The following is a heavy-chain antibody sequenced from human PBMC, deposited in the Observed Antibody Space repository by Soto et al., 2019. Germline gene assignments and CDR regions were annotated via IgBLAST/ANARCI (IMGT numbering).Heavy chain of an antibody. CDR1: GGSFSGYY. D-gene: IGHD3-22*01. CDR2: INHSGST. Sequence: SETLSLTCAVYGGSFSGYYWSWIRQPPGKGLEWIGEINHSGSTNYNPSLKSRVTISVDTSKNQFSLKLSSVTAEDTALYYCTTDSYITSIIVRFDYWGHGTLVTVSS. J-gene: IGHJ4*01. V-gene: IGHV4-34*01. CDR3: TTDSYITSIIVRFDY.